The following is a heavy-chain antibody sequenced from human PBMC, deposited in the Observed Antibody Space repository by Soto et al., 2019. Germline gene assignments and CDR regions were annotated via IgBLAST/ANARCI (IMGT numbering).Heavy chain of an antibody. J-gene: IGHJ2*01. V-gene: IGHV6-1*01. CDR1: GDSVSSNSAA. Sequence: SQTLSLTCAISGDSVSSNSAAWNWIRQSPSRGLEWLGRTYYRSKWYNDYAVSVKSRITINPDTSKNQFSLQLNSVTPEDTAVYYCARTYSRLWGANWYFDLWGRGTLVTVSS. CDR2: TYYRSKWYN. CDR3: ARTYSRLWGANWYFDL. D-gene: IGHD1-26*01.